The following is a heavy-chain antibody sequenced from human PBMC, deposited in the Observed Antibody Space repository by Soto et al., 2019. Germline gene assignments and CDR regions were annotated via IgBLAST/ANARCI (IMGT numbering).Heavy chain of an antibody. V-gene: IGHV4-59*13. Sequence: SETLSLTWTVSGGSISSYDWSWIRQPPGKGLEWIGYIYYSGSTNYNPSLKSRVTISVDTSKNQFSLKLSSVTAADTAVYYCARESSGPSASNASDIWGQGTMVTVSS. CDR1: GGSISSYD. CDR3: ARESSGPSASNASDI. CDR2: IYYSGST. D-gene: IGHD3-22*01. J-gene: IGHJ3*02.